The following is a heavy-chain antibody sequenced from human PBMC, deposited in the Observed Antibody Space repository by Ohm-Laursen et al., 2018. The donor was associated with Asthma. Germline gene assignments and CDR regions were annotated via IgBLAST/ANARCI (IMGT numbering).Heavy chain of an antibody. CDR3: AKERSSSWPF. CDR1: GFTFSIYA. Sequence: SLRLSCTASGFTFSIYAMSWVRQAPGKGLEWVSQINDNSDLTYYADSVKGRFTISRDNSRNTLFLQTNSLRAEDTAVYYCAKERSSSWPFWGQGTLVTVSS. CDR2: INDNSDLT. D-gene: IGHD6-13*01. J-gene: IGHJ4*02. V-gene: IGHV3-23*01.